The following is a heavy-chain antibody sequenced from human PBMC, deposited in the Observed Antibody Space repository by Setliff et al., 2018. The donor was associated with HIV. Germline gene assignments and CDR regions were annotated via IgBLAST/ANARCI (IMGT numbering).Heavy chain of an antibody. CDR3: ARSRGPPLPVLDF. Sequence: PSETLSLTCSVSGGSISGSSYYWGWIRQPPGKGLKWIGSIYYRGSAYYNLSLQSRVTLSVDTSKNSFSLHLTSVTAADTAVYFCARSRGPPLPVLDFWGPGTLVTVSS. V-gene: IGHV4-39*07. J-gene: IGHJ4*02. CDR1: GGSISGSSYY. D-gene: IGHD3-10*01. CDR2: IYYRGSA.